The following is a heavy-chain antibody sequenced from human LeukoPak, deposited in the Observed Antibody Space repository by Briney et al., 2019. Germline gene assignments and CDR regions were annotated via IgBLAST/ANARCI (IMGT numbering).Heavy chain of an antibody. J-gene: IGHJ4*02. Sequence: GGSLRLSCVASGFTFSSYWMHWVRQAPGKGLVWVSRINSDGSSITYADSVKGRFTISRDNAKNTLYLQMNSLRVEDTAVYYCAREGRVSGYDFDCWGQGTLVTVSS. CDR1: GFTFSSYW. CDR3: AREGRVSGYDFDC. D-gene: IGHD5-12*01. V-gene: IGHV3-74*03. CDR2: INSDGSSI.